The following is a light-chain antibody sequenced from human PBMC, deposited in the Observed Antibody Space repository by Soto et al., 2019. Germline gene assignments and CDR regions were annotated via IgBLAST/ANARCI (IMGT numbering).Light chain of an antibody. V-gene: IGKV2-28*01. CDR1: QSLLHSNGYNY. CDR3: MQPLQSWT. J-gene: IGKJ1*01. Sequence: DIVMTQSPLSLPVTPGEPASISCRSSQSLLHSNGYNYLDWYLQKPGQSPQLLIYLGSNRASGVPDRFSGSGSGTDFTLKTSRVEAEDVGVYYCMQPLQSWTFGQGTKVDSK. CDR2: LGS.